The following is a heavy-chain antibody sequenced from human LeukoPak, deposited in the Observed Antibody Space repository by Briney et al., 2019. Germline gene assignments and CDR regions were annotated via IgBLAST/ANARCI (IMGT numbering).Heavy chain of an antibody. CDR2: IYYSGST. V-gene: IGHV4-59*12. CDR3: ASKRRIAAIDY. Sequence: SKTLSLTCTVSGGSISSYYWSWIRQPPGKGLEWIGYIYYSGSTNYNPSLKSRVTISVDTSKNQFSLKLSSVTAADTAVYYCASKRRIAAIDYWGQGTLVTVSS. D-gene: IGHD2-15*01. CDR1: GGSISSYY. J-gene: IGHJ4*02.